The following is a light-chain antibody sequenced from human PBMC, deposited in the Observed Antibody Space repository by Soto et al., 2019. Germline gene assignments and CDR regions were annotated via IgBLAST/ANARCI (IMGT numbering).Light chain of an antibody. Sequence: EIVLTQSPGTLSLSPGERVTLSCRASPSVSSSYLAWYQQKPGQAPRLLFYGASRRATGIPDRFSGGQSGTYFTLTVSRLEPEDLAVYFCQHYGSSPYTFGQGTKLEI. V-gene: IGKV3-20*01. CDR3: QHYGSSPYT. CDR1: PSVSSSY. CDR2: GAS. J-gene: IGKJ2*01.